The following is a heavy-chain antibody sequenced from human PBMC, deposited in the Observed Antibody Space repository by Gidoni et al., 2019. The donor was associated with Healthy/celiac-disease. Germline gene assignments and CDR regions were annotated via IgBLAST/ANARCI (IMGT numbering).Heavy chain of an antibody. V-gene: IGHV4-39*01. CDR3: ARHAAMVQGVGWFDP. CDR1: GGSISLSSYY. D-gene: IGHD3-10*01. Sequence: QLRLQESGPGLLKPSETLSLPFTVSGGSISLSSYYWGWIRQPPGKGLEWSGSIYYSGSTYYNPSLKSRVTISVETSKNQFSLKLSSVTAADTAVYYCARHAAMVQGVGWFDPWGQGTLVTVSS. J-gene: IGHJ5*02. CDR2: IYYSGST.